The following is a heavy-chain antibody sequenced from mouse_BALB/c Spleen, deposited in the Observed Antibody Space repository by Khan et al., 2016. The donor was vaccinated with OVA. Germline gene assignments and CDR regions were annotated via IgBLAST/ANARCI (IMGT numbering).Heavy chain of an antibody. D-gene: IGHD2-1*01. CDR1: GYTFTNYW. Sequence: VQLQQSGTVLARPGASVKMSCKGSGYTFTNYWMHWVKQRPGQGLEWIGVIYPGNSDTNYNQKFKGKAKLNAVTSTSTAYMGLNSLTNEDSAVYYCTRNGFGNYESWDYWGQGTTLTGAS. J-gene: IGHJ2*01. CDR3: TRNGFGNYESWDY. V-gene: IGHV1-5*01. CDR2: IYPGNSDT.